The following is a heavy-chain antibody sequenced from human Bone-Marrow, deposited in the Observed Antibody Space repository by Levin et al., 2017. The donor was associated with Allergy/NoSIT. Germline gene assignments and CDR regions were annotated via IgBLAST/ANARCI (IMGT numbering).Heavy chain of an antibody. D-gene: IGHD6-13*01. CDR3: ERGPSSSWTLYFDY. Sequence: SETLSLTCTVSGGSISNYYWSWIRQPPGKGLEWIGYIYYSGSTNYNPSLKSRVTISVDTSKNQFFLKLSSVTGADTAVYYCERGPSSSWTLYFDYWGQGTLVTVSS. V-gene: IGHV4-59*01. CDR1: GGSISNYY. J-gene: IGHJ4*02. CDR2: IYYSGST.